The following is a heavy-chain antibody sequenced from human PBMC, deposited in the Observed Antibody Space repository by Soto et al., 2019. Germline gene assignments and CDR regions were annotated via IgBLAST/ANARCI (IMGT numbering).Heavy chain of an antibody. Sequence: GSLRLSCAASGFTFSSYAMSWVRQAPGKGLEWVSAISGSGGSTYYADSVKGRFTISRDNSKNTLYLQMNSLRAEDTAVYYCARTQNYYDSSGYYFIDYPGQGTLVTVSS. V-gene: IGHV3-23*01. CDR1: GFTFSSYA. CDR2: ISGSGGST. J-gene: IGHJ4*02. D-gene: IGHD3-22*01. CDR3: ARTQNYYDSSGYYFIDY.